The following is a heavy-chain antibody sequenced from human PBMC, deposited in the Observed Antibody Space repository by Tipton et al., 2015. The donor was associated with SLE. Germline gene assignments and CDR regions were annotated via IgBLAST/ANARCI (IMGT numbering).Heavy chain of an antibody. Sequence: QLVQSGAEVKKPGASVKVSCKASGYTFTGYYIHWVRQATGQGLEWMGWMNPNSGNTGYAQKFQGRVTMTRNTSISTAYMELSSLRSEDTAVYYCARGQEGLLWFRELSDYWGQGTLVTVSS. J-gene: IGHJ4*02. CDR2: MNPNSGNT. CDR1: GYTFTGYY. D-gene: IGHD3-10*01. CDR3: ARGQEGLLWFRELSDY. V-gene: IGHV1-8*02.